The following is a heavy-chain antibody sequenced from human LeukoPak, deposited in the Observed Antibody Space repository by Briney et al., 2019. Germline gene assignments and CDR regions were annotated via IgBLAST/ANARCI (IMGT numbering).Heavy chain of an antibody. CDR2: IYYSGST. CDR1: GGSISSYY. J-gene: IGHJ4*02. D-gene: IGHD5-12*01. CDR3: ARQGSIVATMDY. V-gene: IGHV4-59*08. Sequence: SETLSLTCTVSGGSISSYYWSWIRQPPGKGLEWIGYIYYSGSTNYNPSLKSRVTISVDTSKNQFSLKLSSVTAADTAVYYCARQGSIVATMDYWGQGTLVTVSS.